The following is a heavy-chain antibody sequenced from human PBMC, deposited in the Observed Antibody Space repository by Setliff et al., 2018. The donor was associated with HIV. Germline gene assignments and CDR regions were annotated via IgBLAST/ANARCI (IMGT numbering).Heavy chain of an antibody. CDR2: IIPIFGTA. V-gene: IGHV1-69*05. CDR1: GGTFSSYA. D-gene: IGHD1-1*01. J-gene: IGHJ4*02. CDR3: ARATEAGTIDY. Sequence: SVKVSCKASGGTFSSYAISWVRQAPGQGLEWMGGIIPIFGTANYAQKFQGRVTITTDESTSTAYMELSSLRSDDTAVYYCARATEAGTIDYWGQGTRVTVSS.